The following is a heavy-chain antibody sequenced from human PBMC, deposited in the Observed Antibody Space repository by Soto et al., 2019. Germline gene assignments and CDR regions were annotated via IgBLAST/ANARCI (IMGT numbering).Heavy chain of an antibody. CDR3: APVGIGTTTVDY. Sequence: SETLSLTFLVSGCPIKNSTYYWGWIRQPPGKGLEWIGSIYYSGATYYNPSLRSRITISMDRSKNHFSLKLTSVTAADTAIYYCAPVGIGTTTVDYWGQGTLVTVSS. V-gene: IGHV4-39*02. CDR1: GCPIKNSTYY. D-gene: IGHD5-12*01. J-gene: IGHJ4*02. CDR2: IYYSGAT.